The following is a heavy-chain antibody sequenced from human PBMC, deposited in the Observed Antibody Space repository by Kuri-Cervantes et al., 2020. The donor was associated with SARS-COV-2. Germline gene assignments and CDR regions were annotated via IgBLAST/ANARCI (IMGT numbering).Heavy chain of an antibody. Sequence: GESLKSSCAASGFIFTGSEMNWVRQAPGKGLEWVSAIKPEGGEKHYVESVRGRFTISRDDAKNSLYLQMNSLRAEDTAVYYCASLDHGLGSYYHTFPHDYWGLGTQVTVSS. CDR3: ASLDHGLGSYYHTFPHDY. CDR2: IKPEGGEK. CDR1: GFIFTGSE. J-gene: IGHJ4*02. D-gene: IGHD3-10*01. V-gene: IGHV3-7*01.